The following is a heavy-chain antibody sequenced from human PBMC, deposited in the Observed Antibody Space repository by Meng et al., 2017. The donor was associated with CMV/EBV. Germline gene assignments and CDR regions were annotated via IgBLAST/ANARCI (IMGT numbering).Heavy chain of an antibody. V-gene: IGHV3-15*01. J-gene: IGHJ4*02. Sequence: GESLKISCAASGFTFSNAWMSWVRQAPGKGLEWVGRIKSKTDGGTTDYAAPVKGRFTISRDNSKNTLYLQMNSLRPEDTALYYCAKVSGDIPAALAPFDYWGQGTLVTVSS. CDR1: GFTFSNAW. CDR3: AKVSGDIPAALAPFDY. D-gene: IGHD6-13*01. CDR2: IKSKTDGGTT.